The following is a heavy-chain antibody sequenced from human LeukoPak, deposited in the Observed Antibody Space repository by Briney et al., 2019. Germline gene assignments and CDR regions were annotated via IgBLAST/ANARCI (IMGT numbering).Heavy chain of an antibody. CDR1: GFALSSHW. D-gene: IGHD1-1*01. J-gene: IGHJ4*02. V-gene: IGHV3-7*04. Sequence: GGSLILSCAASGFALSSHWMNWVRQAPGKGLEWVANIKPDGGAMFYVDSVKGRFIISRDNAKNSVDLQMNSLRAEDAAVYYCARASLTGRALDYWGQGILVTVSS. CDR3: ARASLTGRALDY. CDR2: IKPDGGAM.